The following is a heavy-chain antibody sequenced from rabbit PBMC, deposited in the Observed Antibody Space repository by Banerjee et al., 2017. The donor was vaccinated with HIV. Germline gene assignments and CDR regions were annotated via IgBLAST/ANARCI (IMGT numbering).Heavy chain of an antibody. J-gene: IGHJ4*01. V-gene: IGHV1S45*01. Sequence: LEESGGGLVKPEGTLTLTCTVSGFSFSSNWICWVRQAPGKGLEWIACINAVTGKAVYASWAKGRFTFSKTSSTTVTLQMTSLTVADTATYFCARDLITAVGWNFNLWGPGTLVTVS. D-gene: IGHD2-1*01. CDR1: GFSFSSNW. CDR3: ARDLITAVGWNFNL. CDR2: INAVTGKA.